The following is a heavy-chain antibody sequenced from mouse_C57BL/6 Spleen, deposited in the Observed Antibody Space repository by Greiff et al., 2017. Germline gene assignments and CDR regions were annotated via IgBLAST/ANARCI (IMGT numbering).Heavy chain of an antibody. J-gene: IGHJ4*01. V-gene: IGHV10-1*01. Sequence: EVNLVESGGGLVQPKGSLKLSCAASGFSFNTYAMNWVRQAPGKGLEWVARIRSKSNNYATYYADSVKDRFTISRDDSESMLYLQMNNLKTEDTAMYYCVRQYYYGSIYVDAMDYWGQGTSVTVSS. D-gene: IGHD1-1*01. CDR2: IRSKSNNYAT. CDR1: GFSFNTYA. CDR3: VRQYYYGSIYVDAMDY.